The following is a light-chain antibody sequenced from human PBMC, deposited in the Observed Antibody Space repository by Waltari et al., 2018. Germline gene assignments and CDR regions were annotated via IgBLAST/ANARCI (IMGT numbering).Light chain of an antibody. CDR3: QQSHSSPLT. Sequence: DIQMTQSPSSLSASVGDRITITCRASQPIYTYLNLYLQRPGRAPKLLLYAASTLQSGVPPRFSGSGSGTDFTLTINSLQLDDFGTSFCQQSHSSPLTFGGATKLE. V-gene: IGKV1-39*01. CDR2: AAS. J-gene: IGKJ4*01. CDR1: QPIYTY.